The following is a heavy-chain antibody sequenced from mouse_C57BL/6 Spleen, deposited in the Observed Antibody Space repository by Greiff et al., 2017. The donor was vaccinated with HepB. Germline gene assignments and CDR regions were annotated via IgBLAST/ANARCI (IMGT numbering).Heavy chain of an antibody. J-gene: IGHJ2*01. Sequence: VQRVESGAELVRPGASVKLSCKASGYTFTDYYINWVKQRPGQGLEWIARIYPGSGNTYYNEKFKGKATLTAEKSSSTAYMQLSSLTSEDSAVYFCAREAYYRGYFDYWGQGTTLTVSS. D-gene: IGHD2-12*01. V-gene: IGHV1-76*01. CDR1: GYTFTDYY. CDR2: IYPGSGNT. CDR3: AREAYYRGYFDY.